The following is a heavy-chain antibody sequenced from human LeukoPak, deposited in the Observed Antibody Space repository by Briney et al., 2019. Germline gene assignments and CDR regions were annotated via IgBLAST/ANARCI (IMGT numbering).Heavy chain of an antibody. CDR3: ARGPMNYYMDV. V-gene: IGHV4-59*11. CDR1: GGSISNHY. CDR2: IYYSGST. D-gene: IGHD3-22*01. J-gene: IGHJ6*03. Sequence: SETLSLTCTVSGGSISNHYWSWIRQPPGKGLEWIGYIYYSGSTKYNPSLRSRVTIPVDTSKTQFSLKLSSVTAADTAVYYCARGPMNYYMDVWGKGTTVTVSS.